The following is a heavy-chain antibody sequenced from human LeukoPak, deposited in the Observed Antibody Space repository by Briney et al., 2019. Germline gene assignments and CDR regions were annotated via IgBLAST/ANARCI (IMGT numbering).Heavy chain of an antibody. D-gene: IGHD3-9*01. CDR3: ARVHYPYDILTGLPDY. V-gene: IGHV1-18*04. Sequence: PGSSVKVSCRASGYTFTSYGISWVRQAPGQGLEWMGWISAYNGNTNYAQKLQGRVTMTTDTSTSIAYMELRSLRSDDTAVYYCARVHYPYDILTGLPDYWGQGTLVTVSS. J-gene: IGHJ4*02. CDR1: GYTFTSYG. CDR2: ISAYNGNT.